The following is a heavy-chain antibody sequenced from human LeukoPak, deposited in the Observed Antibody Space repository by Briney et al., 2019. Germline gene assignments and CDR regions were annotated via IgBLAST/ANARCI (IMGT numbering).Heavy chain of an antibody. J-gene: IGHJ4*02. D-gene: IGHD4-23*01. CDR2: IYYSGST. Sequence: SETLSLTCTVSGGSISSYYWSWIRQPPGKGLEWIGYIYYSGSTNYNPSLKSRVTISVDTSKNQFSLKLSSVTAADTAVYYCARVTDYGGNPIDYWGQGTLVTVSS. V-gene: IGHV4-59*01. CDR1: GGSISSYY. CDR3: ARVTDYGGNPIDY.